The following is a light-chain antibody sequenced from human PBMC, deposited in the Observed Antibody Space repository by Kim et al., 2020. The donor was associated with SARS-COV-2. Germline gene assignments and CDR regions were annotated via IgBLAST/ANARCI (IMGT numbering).Light chain of an antibody. Sequence: TLNIYCTGGSGSIAGNYVQWYQQRPGSAPTTVIYEDTQRPSGVPDRFSGSIDSSSNSASLTISGLKTEDEADYYCQSYDRSSVVFGGGTQLTVL. CDR2: EDT. CDR3: QSYDRSSVV. CDR1: SGSIAGNY. J-gene: IGLJ2*01. V-gene: IGLV6-57*02.